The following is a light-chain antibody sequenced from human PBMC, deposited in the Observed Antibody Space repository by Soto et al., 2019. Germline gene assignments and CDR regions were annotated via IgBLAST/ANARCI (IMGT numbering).Light chain of an antibody. J-gene: IGKJ2*01. CDR1: QSVSSSY. CDR3: QQYGSLPWT. CDR2: GAS. Sequence: EIVLTQSPGTLSLSPGERATLSCRASQSVSSSYLAWYQQKPGQAPRLLIYGASSRATGIPDRFSGSGSGTDFTLTISRLEPEDFAVYYCQQYGSLPWTFGPGTKLEIK. V-gene: IGKV3-20*01.